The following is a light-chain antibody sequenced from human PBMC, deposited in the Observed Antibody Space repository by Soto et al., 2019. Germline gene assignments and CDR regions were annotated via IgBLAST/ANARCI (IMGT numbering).Light chain of an antibody. J-gene: IGLJ1*01. CDR3: SSYTGSDSYV. V-gene: IGLV2-14*03. CDR2: DVT. Sequence: QSVLAQHASLSGSPGQSITISCIGSSNDIGRYNSVSWFQHHPGKVPQVLIYDVTDRPSGISDRFSGSKSANTASLTISGLQADDEADYYCSSYTGSDSYVFGTGTKVTVL. CDR1: SNDIGRYNS.